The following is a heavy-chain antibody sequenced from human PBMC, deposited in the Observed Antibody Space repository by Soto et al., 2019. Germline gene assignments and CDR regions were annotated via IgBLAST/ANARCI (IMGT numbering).Heavy chain of an antibody. CDR2: ISAYNGNK. CDR1: GYTFTSYG. CDR3: ARVAVDYDILTGYHRPYYFDY. V-gene: IGHV1-18*01. D-gene: IGHD3-9*01. J-gene: IGHJ4*02. Sequence: QVQLVQSGAEVKKPGASVKVSCKASGYTFTSYGITWVRQAPGQGLEWMGWISAYNGNKNYAQKLQGRVTMTTDTSTSTAYMELRRLRSDDTAVYYCARVAVDYDILTGYHRPYYFDYWGQGTLVTVSS.